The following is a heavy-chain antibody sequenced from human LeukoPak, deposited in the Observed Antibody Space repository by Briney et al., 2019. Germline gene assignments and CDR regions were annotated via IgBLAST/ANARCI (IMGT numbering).Heavy chain of an antibody. J-gene: IGHJ4*02. V-gene: IGHV4-38-2*02. Sequence: SETLSLTCTVSGYSISSGYYWGWIRQPPGKGLEWIGSIYHSGSTYYNPSLKSRVTISVDTSKNQFSLKLSSVTAADTAVYYCARDRPGNYGDWTLDYWGQGTLVTVSS. CDR2: IYHSGST. CDR1: GYSISSGYY. D-gene: IGHD4-17*01. CDR3: ARDRPGNYGDWTLDY.